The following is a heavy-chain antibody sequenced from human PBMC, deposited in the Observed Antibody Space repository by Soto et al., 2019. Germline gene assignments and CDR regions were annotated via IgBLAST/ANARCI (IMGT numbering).Heavy chain of an antibody. J-gene: IGHJ4*02. Sequence: GGSLGLSCAASGFTFSSYAMSWVRQAPGKGLEWVSAISGSGGSTYYADSVKGRFTISRDNSKNTLYLQMNSLRAEDTAVYYCAKGLNLLLVYFDYWGQGTLVTVSS. CDR1: GFTFSSYA. D-gene: IGHD6-6*01. CDR2: ISGSGGST. V-gene: IGHV3-23*01. CDR3: AKGLNLLLVYFDY.